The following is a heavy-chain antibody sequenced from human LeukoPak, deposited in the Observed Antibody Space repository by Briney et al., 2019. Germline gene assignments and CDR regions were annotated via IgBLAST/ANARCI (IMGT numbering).Heavy chain of an antibody. J-gene: IGHJ4*02. Sequence: GGALRLSCAASGFTFSSYGMHWVRQAPGKGLEWVAFIRYDGDNKYYADSVKGRFTISRDNSKNTLYLQMNSLRAEDTAVYYCERYSSGYWGQGTLVTVSS. CDR2: IRYDGDNK. CDR3: ERYSSGY. CDR1: GFTFSSYG. D-gene: IGHD6-19*01. V-gene: IGHV3-30*02.